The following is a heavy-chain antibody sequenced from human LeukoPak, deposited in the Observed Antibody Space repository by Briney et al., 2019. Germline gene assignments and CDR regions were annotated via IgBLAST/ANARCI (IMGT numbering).Heavy chain of an antibody. V-gene: IGHV1-2*02. CDR2: IKPDSVAT. D-gene: IGHD4/OR15-4a*01. Sequence: GASLTVSFQTSGFTFIDHYMHWLRQAPGQGLEWMGWIKPDSVATNYAQKFQGRFTMSRDMSISTVYMELSNLTSDDTAMYWCARDHDYGPDYWGQGTLVTVSA. J-gene: IGHJ4*02. CDR1: GFTFIDHY. CDR3: ARDHDYGPDY.